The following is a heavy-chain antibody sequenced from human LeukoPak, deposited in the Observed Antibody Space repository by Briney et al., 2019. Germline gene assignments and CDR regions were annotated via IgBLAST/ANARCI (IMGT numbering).Heavy chain of an antibody. D-gene: IGHD1-26*01. J-gene: IGHJ4*02. CDR1: GYTLTELS. Sequence: ASVKVSCKVSGYTLTELSMHWVRQAPGKGLGWMGGFDPEDGETIYAQKFQGRVTMTEDTSTDTAYMELSSLRSEDTAVYYCATDREIPFLFDYWGQGTLVTVSS. CDR3: ATDREIPFLFDY. V-gene: IGHV1-24*01. CDR2: FDPEDGET.